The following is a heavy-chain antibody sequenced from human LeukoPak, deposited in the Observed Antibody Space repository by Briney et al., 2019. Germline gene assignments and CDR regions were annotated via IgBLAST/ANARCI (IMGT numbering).Heavy chain of an antibody. J-gene: IGHJ4*02. D-gene: IGHD4-11*01. CDR2: IYYSGTA. Sequence: PSETLSLTCTVSGGSISSYYWSWIRQPPGKGLEWIGFIYYSGTANYNPSLKSRVTISVDTSKNQFSLKMRAVTAADTAVYYCARSEINDYSRYWGQGTLVTVSS. CDR1: GGSISSYY. V-gene: IGHV4-59*08. CDR3: ARSEINDYSRY.